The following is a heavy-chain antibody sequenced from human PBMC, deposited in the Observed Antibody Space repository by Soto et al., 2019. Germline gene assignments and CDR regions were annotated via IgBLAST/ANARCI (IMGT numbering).Heavy chain of an antibody. V-gene: IGHV3-23*01. CDR2: ISGSGGST. CDR1: GFTFSSYA. CDR3: AKNNGQYQASDYYGMDV. J-gene: IGHJ6*02. Sequence: GGSLRLSCAASGFTFSSYAMSWVRQAPGKGLEWVSAISGSGGSTYYADSVKGRFTISRDNSKNTLYLQMNSLRAEDTAVYYCAKNNGQYQASDYYGMDVWGQGTTVTVSS. D-gene: IGHD2-8*01.